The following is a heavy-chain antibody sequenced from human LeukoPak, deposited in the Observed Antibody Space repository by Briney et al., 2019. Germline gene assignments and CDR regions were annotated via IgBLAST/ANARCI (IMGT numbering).Heavy chain of an antibody. CDR2: IWYDGSNK. Sequence: GRSLRLSCAASGFTFSSYGMHWVRQAPGKGLEWVAVIWYDGSNKYYADSVKGRFTISRDNSKNTLYLQMNSLRAEDTAVYYRAKRGIVVVPAAPINYYYYMDVWGKGTTVTVSS. CDR3: AKRGIVVVPAAPINYYYYMDV. CDR1: GFTFSSYG. J-gene: IGHJ6*03. V-gene: IGHV3-33*06. D-gene: IGHD2-2*01.